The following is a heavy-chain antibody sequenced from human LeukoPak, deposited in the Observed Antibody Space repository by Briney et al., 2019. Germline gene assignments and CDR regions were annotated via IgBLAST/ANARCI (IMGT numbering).Heavy chain of an antibody. D-gene: IGHD3-3*01. Sequence: GESLKISCKGSGYSFTSYWIGWVRQMPGKGLEWMGIIYPGDSDTRYSPSFQGQVTISADKSISTAYLQWSSLKASDTAMYYCARHSPYYDFWSGYYTSYYYYYMDVWGKGTTVTVSS. CDR1: GYSFTSYW. V-gene: IGHV5-51*01. J-gene: IGHJ6*03. CDR2: IYPGDSDT. CDR3: ARHSPYYDFWSGYYTSYYYYYMDV.